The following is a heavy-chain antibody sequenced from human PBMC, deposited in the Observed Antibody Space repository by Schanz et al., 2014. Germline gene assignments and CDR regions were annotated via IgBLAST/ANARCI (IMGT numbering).Heavy chain of an antibody. D-gene: IGHD5-12*01. CDR3: ARDRPSGYALDF. Sequence: EVQLVESGGGLVQPGESLRLSCAVSGFSFSSYSMSWVRQAPGKGLEWIAYISSGGTTIYYADSVKGRFTISRDNAKSSLYLQMNSLRDEDTAVYYCARDRPSGYALDFWGQGTLVTVSS. V-gene: IGHV3-48*02. CDR1: GFSFSSYS. CDR2: ISSGGTTI. J-gene: IGHJ4*02.